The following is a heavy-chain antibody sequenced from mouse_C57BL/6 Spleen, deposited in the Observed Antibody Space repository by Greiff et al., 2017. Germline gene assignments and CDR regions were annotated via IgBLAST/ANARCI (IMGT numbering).Heavy chain of an antibody. J-gene: IGHJ4*01. V-gene: IGHV1-50*01. Sequence: VLLQQPGAELVKPGASVKLSCKASGYTFTSYWMQWVKQRPGQGLEWIGEIDPSDSYTNYNQKFKGKATLTVDTSSSTAYMQLSSLTSEDSAVYYCARVGLYDGYYGYAMDYWGQGTSVTVSS. D-gene: IGHD2-3*01. CDR1: GYTFTSYW. CDR3: ARVGLYDGYYGYAMDY. CDR2: IDPSDSYT.